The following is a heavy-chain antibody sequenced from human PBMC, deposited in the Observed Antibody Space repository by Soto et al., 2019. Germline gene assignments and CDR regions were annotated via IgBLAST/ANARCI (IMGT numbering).Heavy chain of an antibody. CDR2: ISYDGSNK. J-gene: IGHJ4*02. D-gene: IGHD6-19*01. V-gene: IGHV3-30*18. CDR3: AKGRGIAVAGTIDY. CDR1: GFTFSSYG. Sequence: PGGSLRLSCAASGFTFSSYGMHWVRQAPGKGLEWVAVISYDGSNKYYADSVKGRFTISRDNSKNTLYLQMNSLRAEDTAVYYCAKGRGIAVAGTIDYWGQGTLVTVSS.